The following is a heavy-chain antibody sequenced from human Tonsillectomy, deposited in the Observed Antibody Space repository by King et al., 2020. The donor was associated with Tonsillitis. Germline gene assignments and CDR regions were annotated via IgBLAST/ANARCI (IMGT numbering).Heavy chain of an antibody. CDR1: GFTFSTFA. Sequence: QLVQSGGGLVQPGGSLRLSCIDSGFTFSTFALGWVRQAPGKGLEWVSILYSGGSTNYEASVKGRFTISRDNSKNTLYLQMNSLRAEDTAVYYCAMFYRSYFDDWGRGTQVTVSS. CDR2: ILYSGGST. CDR3: AMFYRSYFDD. D-gene: IGHD2/OR15-2a*01. V-gene: IGHV3-23*03. J-gene: IGHJ4*02.